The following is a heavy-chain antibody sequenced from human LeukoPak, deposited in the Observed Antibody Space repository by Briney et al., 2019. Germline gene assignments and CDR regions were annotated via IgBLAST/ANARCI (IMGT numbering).Heavy chain of an antibody. Sequence: ASVKVSGKTSGYIFKSHYVHWVRQAPGQGLEWMGLINPHDGFTRYAQSFQGRLTMTRDTSTNTLYMDLGSLRSDDTATYYCARGSAAGGRHVFDDWGQGTLVTVSS. CDR1: GYIFKSHY. V-gene: IGHV1-46*02. D-gene: IGHD6-13*01. CDR3: ARGSAAGGRHVFDD. CDR2: INPHDGFT. J-gene: IGHJ4*02.